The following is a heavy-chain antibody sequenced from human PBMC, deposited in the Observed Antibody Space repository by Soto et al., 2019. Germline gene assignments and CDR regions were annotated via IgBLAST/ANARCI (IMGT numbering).Heavy chain of an antibody. V-gene: IGHV1-3*01. J-gene: IGHJ4*02. CDR3: ARDYGGVCY. D-gene: IGHD2-8*02. CDR1: GYTFTSYA. CDR2: INAGNGKT. Sequence: QVQLVQSGAEVKKPGASVKVSCKASGYTFTSYAMHWVRQAPGQRLEWMGWINAGNGKTKYSQKFQGRVTITRDTSASTAYMDLSSLRSEDTAVYYCARDYGGVCYWGQGTLVTVSS.